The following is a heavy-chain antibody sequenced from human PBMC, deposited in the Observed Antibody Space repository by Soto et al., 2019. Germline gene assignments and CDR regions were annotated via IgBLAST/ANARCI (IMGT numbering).Heavy chain of an antibody. CDR1: GFTFSSYA. J-gene: IGHJ4*02. CDR2: ISYDGSNK. Sequence: PGGSLRLSCAASGFTFSSYAMHWVRQAPGKGLEWVAVISYDGSNKYYADSVKGRFTISRDNSKNTLYLQMNSLSAEDTAVYYCARDGIVVVTAIPNAVDYWGQGTLVTVSS. CDR3: ARDGIVVVTAIPNAVDY. D-gene: IGHD2-21*02. V-gene: IGHV3-30-3*01.